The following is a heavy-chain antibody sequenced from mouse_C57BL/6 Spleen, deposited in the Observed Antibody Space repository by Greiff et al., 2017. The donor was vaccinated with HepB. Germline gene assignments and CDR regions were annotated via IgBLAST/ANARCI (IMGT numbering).Heavy chain of an antibody. CDR2: INPNYGTT. D-gene: IGHD2-1*01. V-gene: IGHV1-39*01. Sequence: VQLKQSGPELVKPGASVKISCKASGYSFTDYNMNWVKQSNGKSLEWIGVINPNYGTTSYNQKFKGKATLTVDQSSSTAYMQLNSLTSEDSAVYYCAGVYYGNPYYFDYWGQGTTLTVSS. CDR3: AGVYYGNPYYFDY. J-gene: IGHJ2*01. CDR1: GYSFTDYN.